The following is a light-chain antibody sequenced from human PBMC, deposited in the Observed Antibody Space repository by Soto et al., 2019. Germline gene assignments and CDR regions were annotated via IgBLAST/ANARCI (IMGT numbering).Light chain of an antibody. V-gene: IGLV1-44*01. CDR3: AAWDDSLNGRV. CDR2: SDD. J-gene: IGLJ3*02. Sequence: QSVLTQPASASGTPGQRLTISCSGSNSNIGSHTVNWYQHVAGTAPKLLIYSDDERPSGVADRFSGSKSGTSASLAISGLLADDEADYFCAAWDDSLNGRVFGGGTKLTVL. CDR1: NSNIGSHT.